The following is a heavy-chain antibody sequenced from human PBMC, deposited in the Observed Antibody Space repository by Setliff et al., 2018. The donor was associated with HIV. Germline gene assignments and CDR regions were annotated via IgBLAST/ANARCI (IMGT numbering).Heavy chain of an antibody. CDR2: VSAYNGRT. CDR3: AREKETCSGDTCWKNAFDI. Sequence: ASVKVSCKVSGDIFTKYGFSWVRQASGQGPEWMGWVSAYNGRTDYAENFQGRLTMTIDTPTTTVYMELRSLRSDDTAVYYCAREKETCSGDTCWKNAFDIWGQGTMVTVSS. D-gene: IGHD2-21*02. CDR1: GDIFTKYG. V-gene: IGHV1-18*01. J-gene: IGHJ3*02.